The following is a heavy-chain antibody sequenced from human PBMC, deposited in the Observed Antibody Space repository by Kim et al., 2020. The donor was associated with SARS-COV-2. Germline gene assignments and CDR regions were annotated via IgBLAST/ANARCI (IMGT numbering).Heavy chain of an antibody. D-gene: IGHD5-12*01. CDR2: IDGPTTNT. V-gene: IGHV3-23*01. CDR1: GFAFSNYA. Sequence: GGSLRLSCGASGFAFSNYAMMWVRQTREKGLEWVATIDGPTTNTHYPDSVKGRFTISRDNSRNTVYLHMSDLKAEDTAIYYCATWLQSHFDYWGQGTPVT. J-gene: IGHJ4*02. CDR3: ATWLQSHFDY.